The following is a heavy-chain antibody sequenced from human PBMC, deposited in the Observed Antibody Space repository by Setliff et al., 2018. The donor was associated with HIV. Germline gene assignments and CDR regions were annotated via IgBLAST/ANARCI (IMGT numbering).Heavy chain of an antibody. CDR2: IYYSGGT. D-gene: IGHD3-22*01. CDR1: AASISSSSYF. V-gene: IGHV4-39*01. J-gene: IGHJ2*01. CDR3: ARREYYYDSSGYYYVNWYFDL. Sequence: SQTLSLTCTVGAASISSSSYFWGWIRQPPGKGLEWSGSIYYSGGTYYNPSLKSRVTISVDTSKNQSSLKLSSVTAADTAVYYCARREYYYDSSGYYYVNWYFDLWGRGTLVTVS.